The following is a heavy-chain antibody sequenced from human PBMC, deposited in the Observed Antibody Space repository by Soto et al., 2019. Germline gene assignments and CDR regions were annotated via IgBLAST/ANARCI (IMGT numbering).Heavy chain of an antibody. D-gene: IGHD1-26*01. CDR2: IYYSGTT. V-gene: IGHV4-28*01. CDR3: AIREIQSPSDY. CDR1: GYSISSRNW. J-gene: IGHJ4*02. Sequence: QVQLQESGPGLVKPSDTLTLTCAVSGYSISSRNWWGWIRQPPGKGLEWIGYIYYSGTTYYNPSLKSRVTTTVDTSKTQFSLKLTSVTAVDTAVYYCAIREIQSPSDYWGQGTLVTVSS.